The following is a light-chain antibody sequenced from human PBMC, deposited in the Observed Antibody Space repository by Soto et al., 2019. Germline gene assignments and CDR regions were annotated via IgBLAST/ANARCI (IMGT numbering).Light chain of an antibody. Sequence: EIVLTQSPATLSLSPGERATLSCRASQSVSSSLAWYQQKPGQAPRLLIYGASTRATGIPARFSGSGSGTDFTLTISRLEPEDFAVYYCQQYGSSRTFGQGTKVDIK. CDR1: QSVSSS. J-gene: IGKJ1*01. V-gene: IGKV3-20*01. CDR2: GAS. CDR3: QQYGSSRT.